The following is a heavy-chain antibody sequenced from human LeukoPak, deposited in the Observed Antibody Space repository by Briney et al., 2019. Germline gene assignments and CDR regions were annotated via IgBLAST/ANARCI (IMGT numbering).Heavy chain of an antibody. V-gene: IGHV4-34*01. CDR1: GGSFSGYY. J-gene: IGHJ1*01. CDR2: INHSGST. D-gene: IGHD3-9*01. Sequence: SETLSLTCAVYGGSFSGYYWSWIRQPPGKGLECIGEINHSGSTNYNPSLKSRVTVSVDTSKNQFSLKLSSVTAADTAVYYCARGPDILTGYYIEYFQHWGQGTLVTVSS. CDR3: ARGPDILTGYYIEYFQH.